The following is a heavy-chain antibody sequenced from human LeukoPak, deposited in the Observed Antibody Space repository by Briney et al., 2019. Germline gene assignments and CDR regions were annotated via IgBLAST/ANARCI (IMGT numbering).Heavy chain of an antibody. CDR3: AKITIFGVVSSPFDY. Sequence: PGGSLRLSCAASGFTFSSCGMHWVRRAPGKGLEWVAVISYDGSNKYYADSVKGRFTTSRDNSKNTLYLQMNSLRAEDTAVYYCAKITIFGVVSSPFDYWGQGTLVTVSS. CDR1: GFTFSSCG. J-gene: IGHJ4*02. CDR2: ISYDGSNK. V-gene: IGHV3-30*18. D-gene: IGHD3-3*01.